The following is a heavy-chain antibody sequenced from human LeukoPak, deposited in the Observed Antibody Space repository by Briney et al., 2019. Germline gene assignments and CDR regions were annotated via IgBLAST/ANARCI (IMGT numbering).Heavy chain of an antibody. CDR3: ARAPYGVYSGDFYSYYMDV. Sequence: SVKVSCKASGGTFSGYAVIWVRQAPGQGLEWMGGAVPLKYAQKFQGRVTFTTDESTSTAFMELSSLTSEDTAVYFCARAPYGVYSGDFYSYYMDVWGKGTTVTVSS. J-gene: IGHJ6*03. CDR1: GGTFSGYA. D-gene: IGHD4/OR15-4a*01. V-gene: IGHV1-69*05. CDR2: AVPL.